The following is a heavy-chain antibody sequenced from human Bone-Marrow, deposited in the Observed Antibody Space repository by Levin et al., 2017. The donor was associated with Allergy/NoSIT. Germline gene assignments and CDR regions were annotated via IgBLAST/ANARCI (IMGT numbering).Heavy chain of an antibody. CDR3: ARVITGESSTWRPYHYYYMDV. D-gene: IGHD6-13*01. CDR1: GFTFSDYH. Sequence: RGESLKISCAASGFTFSDYHMSWIRQAPGKGLEWVSYITGNSRTTHYADSVKGRFTIFRDNAKNSLYLQMSSLRAEDTAVYYCARVITGESSTWRPYHYYYMDVWGKGTTVAVSS. V-gene: IGHV3-11*01. J-gene: IGHJ6*03. CDR2: ITGNSRTT.